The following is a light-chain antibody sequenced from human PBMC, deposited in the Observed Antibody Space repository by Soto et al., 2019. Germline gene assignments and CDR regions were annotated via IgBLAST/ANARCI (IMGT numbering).Light chain of an antibody. Sequence: EIVLTQSPGTLSLSPGERATLSCRASQGVSSTYFAWFQQKRGQAPRLLMSDATSTATGIRDSFSGSGAGTDVTLTISRMEPEDFAVYYCQQYGPSPMYTFGQGTNLEIK. CDR3: QQYGPSPMYT. V-gene: IGKV3-20*01. CDR1: QGVSSTY. J-gene: IGKJ2*01. CDR2: DAT.